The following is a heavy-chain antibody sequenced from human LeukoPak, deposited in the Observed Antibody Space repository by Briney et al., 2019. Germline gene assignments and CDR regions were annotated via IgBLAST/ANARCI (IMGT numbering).Heavy chain of an antibody. CDR3: ARDSSLRFLEWDFDY. CDR1: GFTISSYG. Sequence: PGGSLRLSCVVSGFTISSYGMHWVRQAPGKGLEWVAFIRYDGSYKKYADSVKGRFTISRDNAKNSLYLQMNSLRAEDTAVYYCARDSSLRFLEWDFDYWGQGTLVTVSS. J-gene: IGHJ4*02. V-gene: IGHV3-30*02. CDR2: IRYDGSYK. D-gene: IGHD3-3*01.